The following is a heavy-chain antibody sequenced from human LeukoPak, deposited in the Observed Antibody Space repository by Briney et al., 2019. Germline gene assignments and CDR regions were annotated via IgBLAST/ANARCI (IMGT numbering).Heavy chain of an antibody. J-gene: IGHJ5*02. Sequence: PSETLSLTCTVSGGSISSYYWSWIRQPPGMGLEWIGYIYTSGSTNYNPSLKSRVTISVDTSKNQFSLKLSSVTAADTAVYYCARYFHQKLERSYNWFDPWGQGTLVTVSS. D-gene: IGHD1-1*01. CDR3: ARYFHQKLERSYNWFDP. V-gene: IGHV4-4*09. CDR2: IYTSGST. CDR1: GGSISSYY.